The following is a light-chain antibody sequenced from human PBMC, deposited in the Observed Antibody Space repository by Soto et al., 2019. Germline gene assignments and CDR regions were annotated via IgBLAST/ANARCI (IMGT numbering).Light chain of an antibody. CDR3: QQYGSSPWT. CDR2: GAS. CDR1: QSVSSN. J-gene: IGKJ1*01. V-gene: IGKV3-15*01. Sequence: ELVMTQSPATLSVSQGERATLSCRASQSVSSNLAWYQRKPGQAPRLLIYGASSRATGIPARFSGSGSGTEFTLTISSLQSEDFAVYYCQQYGSSPWTFGQGTNVDIK.